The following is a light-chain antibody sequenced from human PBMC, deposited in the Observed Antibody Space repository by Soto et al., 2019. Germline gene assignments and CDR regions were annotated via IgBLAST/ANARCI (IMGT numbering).Light chain of an antibody. V-gene: IGLV2-11*01. J-gene: IGLJ2*01. CDR1: SSDVGGFNF. Sequence: QSALTQPRSVSGSPGQSVTISCTGTSSDVGGFNFVSWYQQHPGKALKLMIYDVTKRPSGVPDRFSGSKSGNTASLTISGLQAEDEAAYYCCSYAGSYTLVVFGGGTKLTVL. CDR2: DVT. CDR3: CSYAGSYTLVV.